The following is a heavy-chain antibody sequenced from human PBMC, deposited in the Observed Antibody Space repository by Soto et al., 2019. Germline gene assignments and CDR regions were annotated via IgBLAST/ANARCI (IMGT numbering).Heavy chain of an antibody. J-gene: IGHJ4*02. CDR2: IYQSGST. CDR1: GGAISSSKW. CDR3: ARASATIAAAAIFDY. V-gene: IGHV4-4*02. Sequence: QVQLQESGPGLVKPSGTLSLTCAVSGGAISSSKWWSWVRQPPGKGLEWSGEIYQSGSTNYNPSREGRVRMSVDKSRNQFSLKLTSVSAADTAVYYCARASATIAAAAIFDYWGQGTLVTVSS. D-gene: IGHD6-13*01.